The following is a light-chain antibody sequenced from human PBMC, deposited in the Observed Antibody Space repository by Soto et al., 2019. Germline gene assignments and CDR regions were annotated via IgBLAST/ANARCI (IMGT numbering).Light chain of an antibody. J-gene: IGKJ2*01. V-gene: IGKV1-5*03. CDR1: QNIGSW. CDR3: QQYNSYSHVYT. CDR2: RAS. Sequence: DLPMTQSPSTLSASVGDRVTITCRASQNIGSWLAWYQQKPGQGPKLLIYRASNLESGVPSRFSGSGSGTQFTLAISGLQPDDFATYYCQQYNSYSHVYTFGQGTKLEIK.